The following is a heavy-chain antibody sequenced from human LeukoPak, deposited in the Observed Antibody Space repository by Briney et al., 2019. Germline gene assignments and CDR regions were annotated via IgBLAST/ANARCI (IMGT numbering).Heavy chain of an antibody. J-gene: IGHJ5*02. Sequence: GASVKVSCKPSGYSFTVYFIHWVRQAPGQGFEWLGWINPNSGGTKYAQKFQDRVSMTRDTSIGAAYMELNSLRLDDTAVYYCARGVAAAGSRLDPWGQGTLITVSS. D-gene: IGHD6-13*01. CDR3: ARGVAAAGSRLDP. V-gene: IGHV1-2*02. CDR2: INPNSGGT. CDR1: GYSFTVYF.